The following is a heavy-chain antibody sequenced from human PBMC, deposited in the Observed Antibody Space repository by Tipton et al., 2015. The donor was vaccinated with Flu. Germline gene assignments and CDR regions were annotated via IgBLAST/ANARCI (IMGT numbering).Heavy chain of an antibody. Sequence: VQLVQSGAEVKKAGESLKISCQAFGYSFTKYWIGWVRQVPGKGLEWMGIIYPADSDTRYGPSFQGQVNISADKAISTAYLQWSSLRASDTAMYYCARHPRDGYNPTAAGAFDVWGQGTVVTVSS. V-gene: IGHV5-51*01. J-gene: IGHJ3*01. D-gene: IGHD5-24*01. CDR3: ARHPRDGYNPTAAGAFDV. CDR2: IYPADSDT. CDR1: GYSFTKYW.